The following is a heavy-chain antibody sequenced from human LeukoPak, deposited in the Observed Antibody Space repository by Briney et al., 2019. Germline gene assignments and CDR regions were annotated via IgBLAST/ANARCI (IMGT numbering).Heavy chain of an antibody. CDR3: ATELIRGGLGSGWPPAGPTDY. V-gene: IGHV3-30*03. J-gene: IGHJ4*02. Sequence: PGGSLRLSCAASGFTFSNYGMHWVRQAPGKGLEWLAVISAGGSLKYYADSVKGRFTISRDNSENTLYLQMNSLRAEDTAVYYCATELIRGGLGSGWPPAGPTDYWGQGTLVTVSS. D-gene: IGHD6-19*01. CDR1: GFTFSNYG. CDR2: ISAGGSLK.